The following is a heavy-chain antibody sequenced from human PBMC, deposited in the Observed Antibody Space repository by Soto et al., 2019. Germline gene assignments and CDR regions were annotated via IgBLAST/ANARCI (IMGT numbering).Heavy chain of an antibody. Sequence: QVQLVQSGAEVRRPGSSVRVSCKASGGTFSSSTISWVRQAPGQGLEWVGGITPIFGKANYAQKFQGRVTITADESTSTAYMDLSSLRSEDTALYFCARGWGSDSTTYYYAYWGQGTSVTVSS. CDR2: ITPIFGKA. J-gene: IGHJ1*01. D-gene: IGHD3-22*01. CDR3: ARGWGSDSTTYYYAY. CDR1: GGTFSSST. V-gene: IGHV1-69*01.